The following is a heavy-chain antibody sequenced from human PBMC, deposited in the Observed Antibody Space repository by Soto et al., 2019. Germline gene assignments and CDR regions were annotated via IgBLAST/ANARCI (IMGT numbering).Heavy chain of an antibody. J-gene: IGHJ1*01. CDR1: GGTFGIYT. CDR3: ARGEGDRAFQYFQH. D-gene: IGHD2-21*02. CDR2: IIPMLGIA. Sequence: QVQLVQSGAEVKKPGSSVKVSCKASGGTFGIYTINWVRQAPGQGLEWMGRIIPMLGIAKYAQKFQGRVSISADKSTSTAYMELSSLRSEDTAVYYCARGEGDRAFQYFQHCGQGSLVTVSS. V-gene: IGHV1-69*02.